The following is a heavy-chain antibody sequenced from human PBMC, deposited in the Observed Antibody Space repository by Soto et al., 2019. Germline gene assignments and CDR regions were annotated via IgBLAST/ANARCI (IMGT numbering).Heavy chain of an antibody. CDR2: IWYDGSNK. D-gene: IGHD3-16*01. V-gene: IGHV3-33*01. Sequence: QVQLVESGGGVVQPGRSLRVSCEASGFTFSSQGMHWVRQAPGKGLEWVAVIWYDGSNKYYGESVKGRFIISRDNSKNTVDLQMNSLRAEDTAIYYCARWGPDKVLDYWGQGTLVTVSS. J-gene: IGHJ4*02. CDR3: ARWGPDKVLDY. CDR1: GFTFSSQG.